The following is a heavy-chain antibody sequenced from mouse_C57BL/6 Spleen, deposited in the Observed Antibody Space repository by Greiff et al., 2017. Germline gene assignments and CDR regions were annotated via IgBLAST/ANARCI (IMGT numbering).Heavy chain of an antibody. J-gene: IGHJ3*01. Sequence: VQLQQSGAELVRPGASVKLSCTASGFNIKDDYMHWVKQRPEQGLEWIGWIDPENGDTEYASKFQGKATITADTSSNTAYLQLSSLTSEDTAVDYCTWAYYSNSWFAYWGQGTLGTVAA. V-gene: IGHV14-4*01. D-gene: IGHD2-5*01. CDR2: IDPENGDT. CDR1: GFNIKDDY. CDR3: TWAYYSNSWFAY.